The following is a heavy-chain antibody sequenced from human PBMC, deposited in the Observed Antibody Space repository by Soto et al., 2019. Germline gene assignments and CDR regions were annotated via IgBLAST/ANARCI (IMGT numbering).Heavy chain of an antibody. CDR2: FYYSGST. V-gene: IGHV4-39*01. Sequence: QLQLKESGPGLVKPSETLSLTCTVAGGSVSSSTYYWGWIRQPPGKGLEWIATFYYSGSTYHNPSLNSRVTISADTSKNQFSLKLSSVTATDTAVYYCARHHGTYYDAFDIWGQGTMVTVSS. CDR3: ARHHGTYYDAFDI. D-gene: IGHD1-1*01. J-gene: IGHJ3*02. CDR1: GGSVSSSTYY.